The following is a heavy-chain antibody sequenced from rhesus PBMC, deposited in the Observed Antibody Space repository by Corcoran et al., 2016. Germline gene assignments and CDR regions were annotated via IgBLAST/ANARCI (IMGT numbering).Heavy chain of an antibody. V-gene: IGHV1S9*01. CDR2: INPRNGKV. D-gene: IGHD1-26*01. CDR1: GYTFTSYY. CDR3: TRDRQLRRFDV. Sequence: QVQLVQSGAEVKEPGASAKLSCKASGYTFTSYYVNWVRQAPGQVLEWMGWINPRNGKVVYAQSFQGRITMTRDTSSNTVYMELRSLRSEDTAVYFCTRDRQLRRFDVWGPGVLVTVSS. J-gene: IGHJ5-1*01.